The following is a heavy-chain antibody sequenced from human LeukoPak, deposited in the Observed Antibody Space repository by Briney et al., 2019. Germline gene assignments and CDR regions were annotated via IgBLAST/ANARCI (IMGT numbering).Heavy chain of an antibody. CDR1: GYTFTSYY. J-gene: IGHJ6*02. CDR2: INPSGGST. D-gene: IGHD1-26*01. V-gene: IGHV1-46*01. Sequence: ASVKVSCKASGYTFTSYYMHWVRQAPGQGLEWMGIINPSGGSTSYAQKFPGRVTMTMDTSTSTVYMELSSLRSEDTAVYYCARDPVGATLYYYYGMDVWGQGTTVTVSS. CDR3: ARDPVGATLYYYYGMDV.